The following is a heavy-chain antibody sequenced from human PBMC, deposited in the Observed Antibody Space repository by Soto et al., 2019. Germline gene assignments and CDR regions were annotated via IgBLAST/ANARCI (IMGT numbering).Heavy chain of an antibody. D-gene: IGHD1-1*01. CDR2: INESGST. CDR1: GQSFSGHS. Sequence: QVQLQQWGAGLVKPSETLSLSCAVYGQSFSGHSWAWIRQPPGKGLEWIGEINESGSTYYNPSLKSRVTISTDTSKNQFSLKLSSVSAADTAAYFCARGSGIVALPGELEDVKYDYWGQGTLGNFSS. V-gene: IGHV4-34*01. CDR3: ARGSGIVALPGELEDVKYDY. J-gene: IGHJ4*02.